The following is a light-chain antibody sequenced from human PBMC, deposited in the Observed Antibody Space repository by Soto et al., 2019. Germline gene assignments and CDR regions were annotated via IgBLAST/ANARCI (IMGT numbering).Light chain of an antibody. CDR2: AAS. V-gene: IGKV1-27*01. J-gene: IGKJ3*01. Sequence: DIQMTQSPSSLSASVGDRVTITCRASQGISNYLAWYQQTPGRVPKLLIYAASTLHSGVPARFSGRGSGTDFTLTISSLQPEDDATYYCQKFYSAPFTFGPGTKVDL. CDR3: QKFYSAPFT. CDR1: QGISNY.